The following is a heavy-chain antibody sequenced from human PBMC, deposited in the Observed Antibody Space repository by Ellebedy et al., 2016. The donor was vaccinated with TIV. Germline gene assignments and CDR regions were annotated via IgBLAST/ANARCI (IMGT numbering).Heavy chain of an antibody. CDR3: ARALNHVDTVSTAPLDC. CDR2: ISYDGSNK. J-gene: IGHJ4*02. CDR1: GFIFSTYT. V-gene: IGHV3-30*04. Sequence: GESLKISCEVSGFIFSTYTMNWVRQAPGKGLEWVALISYDGSNKYFADSVQGRFTISRDNSQNTLYLLMNSLRGDEPAIYYCARALNHVDTVSTAPLDCWGQGTLVTVSS. D-gene: IGHD5/OR15-5a*01.